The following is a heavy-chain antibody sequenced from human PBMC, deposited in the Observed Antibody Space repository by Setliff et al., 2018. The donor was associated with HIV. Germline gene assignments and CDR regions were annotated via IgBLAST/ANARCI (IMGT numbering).Heavy chain of an antibody. CDR2: IHYTGIS. Sequence: PSETLSLTCVMSGGSMGSHYWGWIRQSPGKGLEWIGNIHYTGISAINPSLKRRATISLDRPKIQCSLKLGSVTAADTAIYYCARAPGITAAGTEYFDSWGQGMLVIVSS. D-gene: IGHD6-13*01. CDR1: GGSMGSHY. J-gene: IGHJ4*02. V-gene: IGHV4-59*11. CDR3: ARAPGITAAGTEYFDS.